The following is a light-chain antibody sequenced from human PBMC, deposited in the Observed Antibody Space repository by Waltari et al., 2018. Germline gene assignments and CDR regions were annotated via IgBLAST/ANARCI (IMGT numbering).Light chain of an antibody. CDR2: LNSDGSH. Sequence: QPVLTQSPSASASMGASVKLTCTLSTGHGAFAIAWHQQQPERGTRYLMTLNSDGSHTKGDDIPDRFSGSSSGAERYLTISILQSEDDAAYYCQTWGSGIVTFGGGTQLTVL. V-gene: IGLV4-69*01. J-gene: IGLJ2*01. CDR3: QTWGSGIVT. CDR1: TGHGAFA.